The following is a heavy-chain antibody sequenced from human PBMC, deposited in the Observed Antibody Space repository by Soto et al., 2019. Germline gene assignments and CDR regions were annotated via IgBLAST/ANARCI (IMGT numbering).Heavy chain of an antibody. CDR2: INPSVGST. CDR1: GYTFTTYN. CDR3: ARAGPGYFDY. V-gene: IGHV1-46*01. Sequence: QVQLVQSGAEVRKPGASVKVSCKPSGYTFTTYNMHWVRQAPGQGLEWMGVINPSVGSTSYAQKFQGRGTRTRDTSTSTVYMELSSLRSEDTAVYYCARAGPGYFDYWGQGTLVTVSS. D-gene: IGHD3-10*01. J-gene: IGHJ4*02.